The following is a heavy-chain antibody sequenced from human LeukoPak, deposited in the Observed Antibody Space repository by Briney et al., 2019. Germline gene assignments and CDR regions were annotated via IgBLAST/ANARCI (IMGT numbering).Heavy chain of an antibody. J-gene: IGHJ4*02. CDR3: ARAAGTIFIRFDY. V-gene: IGHV4-34*01. D-gene: IGHD6-19*01. CDR2: INHSGST. Sequence: SETLSLTCAVYGGSLSGYYWSWIRQPPGKGLEWIGEINHSGSTNYNPSLKSRVTISVDTSKNQFSLKLSSVTAADTAVYYCARAAGTIFIRFDYWGQGTLVTVSS. CDR1: GGSLSGYY.